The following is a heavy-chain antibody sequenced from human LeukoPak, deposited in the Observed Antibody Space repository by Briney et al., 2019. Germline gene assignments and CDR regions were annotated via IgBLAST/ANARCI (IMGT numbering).Heavy chain of an antibody. CDR2: IYADGSI. Sequence: PGGSLRLSCAASGFTFSSYAMSWVRQAPGKGLEWVSVIYADGSIYYTDSVKGRFTISRDLSKDTLYLQMNSLRVEDTAVYYCARDFSGQWSQGTLVTVSS. CDR3: ARDFSGQ. CDR1: GFTFSSYA. J-gene: IGHJ4*02. V-gene: IGHV3-53*01. D-gene: IGHD2/OR15-2a*01.